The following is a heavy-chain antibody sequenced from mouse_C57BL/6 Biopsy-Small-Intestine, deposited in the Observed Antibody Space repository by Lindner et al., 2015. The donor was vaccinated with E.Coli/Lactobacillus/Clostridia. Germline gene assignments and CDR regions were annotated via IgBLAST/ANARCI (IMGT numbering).Heavy chain of an antibody. V-gene: IGHV3-8*01. Sequence: VQLQESGPGLAKPSQTLSLTCSVTGYSITSDYWNWIRKFPGNKLEYMGYISYSGSTYSNPSLKSRISITRDTSKNQYYLQLNSVTTEDTATYYCARYSRYGSSPLYWYFDVWGTGTTVTVSS. D-gene: IGHD1-1*01. CDR3: ARYSRYGSSPLYWYFDV. CDR1: GYSITSDY. CDR2: ISYSGST. J-gene: IGHJ1*03.